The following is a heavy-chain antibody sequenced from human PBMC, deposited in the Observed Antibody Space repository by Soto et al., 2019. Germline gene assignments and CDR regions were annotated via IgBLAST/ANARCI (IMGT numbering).Heavy chain of an antibody. D-gene: IGHD6-13*01. Sequence: VQLVQSGAEVKKPGASVKVSCKASGYTFTSYGISWVRQAPGQGLEWMGWISAYNGNTKYAQKFQGRVTMTTDTSTNTAYMEVRSLRSDDTAVYYCARDAAAGLNDYWGQGTLVTVSS. CDR1: GYTFTSYG. CDR3: ARDAAAGLNDY. J-gene: IGHJ4*02. CDR2: ISAYNGNT. V-gene: IGHV1-18*01.